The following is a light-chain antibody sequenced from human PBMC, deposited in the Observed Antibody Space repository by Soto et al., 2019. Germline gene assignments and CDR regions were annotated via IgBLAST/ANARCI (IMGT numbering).Light chain of an antibody. CDR3: QQYGSSPG. J-gene: IGKJ4*01. Sequence: EVVLTQSPATLSLSPGERATLSCRASQSVSSGYLAWYQQRPGQAPRLLIYGASSRATGIPDRFSGSGSGTDFTLTISRLEPEDFAVYYCQQYGSSPGFGGGTKVEIK. V-gene: IGKV3-20*01. CDR2: GAS. CDR1: QSVSSGY.